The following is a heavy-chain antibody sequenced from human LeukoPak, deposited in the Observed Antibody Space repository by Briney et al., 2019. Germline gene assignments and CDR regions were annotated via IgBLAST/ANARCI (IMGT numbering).Heavy chain of an antibody. J-gene: IGHJ5*02. V-gene: IGHV1-2*02. CDR3: AREAIIMVRGLGGWFDP. Sequence: GASEKVSCKASGYTFTDYYIHWVRQVPGQGLEWMGWINPNSGGTIYAQKFQGRVTMSRGTFISTANMELSRLTSDDTAIYYCAREAIIMVRGLGGWFDPWGQGTLVTVTS. CDR1: GYTFTDYY. CDR2: INPNSGGT. D-gene: IGHD3-10*01.